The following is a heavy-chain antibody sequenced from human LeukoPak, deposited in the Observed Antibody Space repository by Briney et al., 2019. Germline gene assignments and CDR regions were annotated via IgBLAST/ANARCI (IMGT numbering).Heavy chain of an antibody. CDR2: IYTSGST. V-gene: IGHV4-4*09. CDR1: GGSISSYY. D-gene: IGHD3-10*01. CDR3: ARRTWGVYYFDY. Sequence: PSETLSLTCSVSGGSISSYYWSWIRQPPGKGLEWIGYIYTSGSTNYNPSLKSQVTISVDTSKNQFSLKLSSVTAADTAVYYCARRTWGVYYFDYWGQGTLVTVSS. J-gene: IGHJ4*02.